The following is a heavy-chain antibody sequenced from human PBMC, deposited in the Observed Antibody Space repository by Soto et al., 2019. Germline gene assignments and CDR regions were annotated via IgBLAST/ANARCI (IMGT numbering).Heavy chain of an antibody. J-gene: IGHJ4*02. Sequence: GGSLSLSCSASGVTFSSYAMHWVRQAPGKGLEYVSAISSNGGSTYYADSVKGRFTISRDNSKNTLYLQMGSLRAEDTAVYYCVKAREFLEWLSYLDYWGQGTLVTVSS. V-gene: IGHV3-64D*08. CDR1: GVTFSSYA. D-gene: IGHD3-3*01. CDR3: VKAREFLEWLSYLDY. CDR2: ISSNGGST.